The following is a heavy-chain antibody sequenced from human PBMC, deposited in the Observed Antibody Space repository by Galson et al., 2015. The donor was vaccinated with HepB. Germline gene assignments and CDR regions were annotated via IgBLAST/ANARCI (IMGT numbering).Heavy chain of an antibody. J-gene: IGHJ4*02. Sequence: SLRLSCAASGFTFNRYAMHWVRQAPGKGLEWVAFISDDGNDKYYADSVKGRFTISRDNSTNTLYLQMNSLRAEDTAVYYCVSGTYVYWGQGTLVTVSP. V-gene: IGHV3-30-3*02. CDR3: VSGTYVY. CDR1: GFTFNRYA. D-gene: IGHD1-26*01. CDR2: ISDDGNDK.